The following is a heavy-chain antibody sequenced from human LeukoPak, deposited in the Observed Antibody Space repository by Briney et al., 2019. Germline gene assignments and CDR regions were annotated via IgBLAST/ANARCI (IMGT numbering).Heavy chain of an antibody. D-gene: IGHD3-16*01. V-gene: IGHV1-69*04. CDR3: ARTYYDYVWGSPQTLDV. J-gene: IGHJ6*02. CDR2: IIPILGIA. CDR1: GGTFSSYA. Sequence: EASVKVSCKASGGTFSSYAISWVRQAPGQGLEWMGRIIPILGIANYAQKFQGRVTITADKSTSTAYMELSSLRSEDTAVYHCARTYYDYVWGSPQTLDVWGQGTTVTVSS.